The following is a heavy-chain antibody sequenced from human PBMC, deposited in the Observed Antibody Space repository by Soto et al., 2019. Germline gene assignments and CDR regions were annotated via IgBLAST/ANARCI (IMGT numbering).Heavy chain of an antibody. CDR3: ARVVKAGDYGDYGRYYFDY. Sequence: QVQLVQSGAEVKKPGASVKVSCKASGYTFTTYGITWVRQAPGQGLVWMGWISAYSGNTNYAQKRPGRLTVTTDTSTNTAYMDLRSLRSDDTAVYYCARVVKAGDYGDYGRYYFDYWGHGTLVTVSS. J-gene: IGHJ4*01. CDR1: GYTFTTYG. V-gene: IGHV1-18*04. D-gene: IGHD4-17*01. CDR2: ISAYSGNT.